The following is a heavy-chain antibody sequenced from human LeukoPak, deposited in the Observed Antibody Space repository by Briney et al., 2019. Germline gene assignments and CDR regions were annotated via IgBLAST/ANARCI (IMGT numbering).Heavy chain of an antibody. Sequence: GRSLRLSCAASGFTFSSYAMHWVRQAPGKGLEWVAVISYDGSNKYYADSVKGRFTISRDNSKNTLYLQMNSLRAEDTAVYYCAKGPPQYYYDSSGYSRPAFDIWGQGTMVTVSS. J-gene: IGHJ3*02. CDR1: GFTFSSYA. V-gene: IGHV3-30*04. CDR3: AKGPPQYYYDSSGYSRPAFDI. D-gene: IGHD3-22*01. CDR2: ISYDGSNK.